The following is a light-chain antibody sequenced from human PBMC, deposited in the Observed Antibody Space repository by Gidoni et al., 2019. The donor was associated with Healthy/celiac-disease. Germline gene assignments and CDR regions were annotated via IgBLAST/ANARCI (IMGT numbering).Light chain of an antibody. CDR1: QSVSSY. CDR2: DAS. J-gene: IGKJ5*01. V-gene: IGKV3-11*01. CDR3: QQRSNWPPIT. Sequence: DIVLPQFPATLSLSPGERATLSCRASQSVSSYLAWYQQKPGQAPRLLIYDASNRATGIPARFSGSGSGTDFTLTISSLEPEDFAVYYCQQRSNWPPITFGQGTRLEIK.